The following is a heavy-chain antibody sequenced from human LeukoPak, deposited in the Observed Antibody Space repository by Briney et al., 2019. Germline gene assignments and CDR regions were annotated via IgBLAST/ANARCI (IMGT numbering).Heavy chain of an antibody. CDR2: INPNSGGT. V-gene: IGHV1-2*02. J-gene: IGHJ4*02. Sequence: ASVKVSSEASGYTFTVYYMHCVRQAPGQGLEWMVWINPNSGGTNYTQKFQGRVTMTRDTSISTAYMELSRLRSDDTAVYYCARVPGLGELSDDDYWGQGTLVTVSS. CDR1: GYTFTVYY. CDR3: ARVPGLGELSDDDY. D-gene: IGHD3-16*02.